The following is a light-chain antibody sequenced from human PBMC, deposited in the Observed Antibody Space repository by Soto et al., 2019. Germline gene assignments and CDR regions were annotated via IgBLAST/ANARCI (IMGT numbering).Light chain of an antibody. J-gene: IGLJ2*01. CDR3: SSYGGFSTFVL. V-gene: IGLV2-8*01. CDR2: EVN. Sequence: QSALTQPPSASGSPGQSVTISCTGTSRDVGAFNYVSWYQQHPGKAPKLMISEVNKRPSGVPHRFSGSKSANTASLTVSGLQAEDAADYYCSSYGGFSTFVLFGGGTKLTVL. CDR1: SRDVGAFNY.